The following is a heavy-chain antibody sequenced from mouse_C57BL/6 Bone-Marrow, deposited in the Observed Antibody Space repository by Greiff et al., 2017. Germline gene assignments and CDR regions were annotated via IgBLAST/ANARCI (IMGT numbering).Heavy chain of an antibody. D-gene: IGHD2-3*01. Sequence: QVQLQQPGAELVRPGSSVKLSCKASGYTFTSYWMHWVKQRPIQGLEWIGNIDPSDSETHYNQKFKDKATLTVDKSSSTAYMQLSSLTSEDSAVYYCARRRDYDGYYGFDYWGQGTTLTVSS. CDR1: GYTFTSYW. CDR2: IDPSDSET. V-gene: IGHV1-52*01. CDR3: ARRRDYDGYYGFDY. J-gene: IGHJ2*01.